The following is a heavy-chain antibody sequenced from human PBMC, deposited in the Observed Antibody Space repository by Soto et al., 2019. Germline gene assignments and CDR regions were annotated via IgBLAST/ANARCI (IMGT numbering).Heavy chain of an antibody. J-gene: IGHJ4*02. CDR1: GGSISSYY. D-gene: IGHD4-17*01. CDR2: IYYSGST. Sequence: QVQLQESGPGLVKPSETLSLTCTVSGGSISSYYWSWIRQPPGKGLEWIGYIYYSGSTNYNPSLKRRLTISVDTSKNQCSLKLSSVTAADTAVYYCARDRDYGDYEGYFDYWGQGTLVTVSS. CDR3: ARDRDYGDYEGYFDY. V-gene: IGHV4-59*01.